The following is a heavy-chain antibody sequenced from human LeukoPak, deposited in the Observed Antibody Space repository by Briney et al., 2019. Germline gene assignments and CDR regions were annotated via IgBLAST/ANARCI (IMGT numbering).Heavy chain of an antibody. V-gene: IGHV3-30*02. J-gene: IGHJ4*02. CDR2: IRYDGSNK. Sequence: PGGSLRLSCAASGFTFSSYGMHWVRQAPGKGLEWVAFIRYDGSNKYYADSVKGRFTISRDNSKNTLYLQMNSLRAEDTAVYYCARCRTDYGSGSYPFDYWGQGTLVTVSS. CDR1: GFTFSSYG. D-gene: IGHD3-10*01. CDR3: ARCRTDYGSGSYPFDY.